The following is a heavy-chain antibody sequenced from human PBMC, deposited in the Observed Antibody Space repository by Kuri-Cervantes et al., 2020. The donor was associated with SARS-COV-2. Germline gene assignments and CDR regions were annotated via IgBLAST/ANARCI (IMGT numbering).Heavy chain of an antibody. J-gene: IGHJ4*02. CDR1: GYIFTDYY. D-gene: IGHD6-13*01. Sequence: ASVKVSCKASGYIFTDYYMHWVRQAPGQGLEWMGWINPNSGGTNYAQKFQGWVTMTRDTSITTAYMELSRLRSDDTAVYYCARDLRPRDIAATTYYFDFWGQGTLVTVSS. CDR2: INPNSGGT. CDR3: ARDLRPRDIAATTYYFDF. V-gene: IGHV1-2*04.